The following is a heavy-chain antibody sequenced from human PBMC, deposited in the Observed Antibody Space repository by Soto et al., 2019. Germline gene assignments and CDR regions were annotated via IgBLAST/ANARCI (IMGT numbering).Heavy chain of an antibody. V-gene: IGHV3-23*01. Sequence: EVQLLESGGGLVQPGGSLRLSWAASGFSFSTYTMSWVRRAPGKGLEWVSAISGSGGSPSYADSVQGRFTISRDNPKKTLYLQMNSLRAEDTAVYYCAKARCTTSNCYVPDYWGQGTLVTVSS. CDR3: AKARCTTSNCYVPDY. CDR2: ISGSGGSP. CDR1: GFSFSTYT. D-gene: IGHD2-8*01. J-gene: IGHJ4*02.